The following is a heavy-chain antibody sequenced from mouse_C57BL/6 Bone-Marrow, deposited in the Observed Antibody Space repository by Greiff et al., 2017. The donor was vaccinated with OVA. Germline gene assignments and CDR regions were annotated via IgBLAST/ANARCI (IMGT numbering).Heavy chain of an antibody. D-gene: IGHD1-1*01. J-gene: IGHJ2*01. V-gene: IGHV3-6*01. CDR2: ISYDGSN. CDR3: ARRSIYDYGSSYYYFDY. Sequence: ESGPGLVKPSQSLSLSCSVTGYSITSGYYWNWIRQFPGNKQEWMGYISYDGSNNYNPNLKNRISITRDTSKNQFFLKLNSVTTEDTATYYCARRSIYDYGSSYYYFDYWGQGTTLTVSS. CDR1: GYSITSGYY.